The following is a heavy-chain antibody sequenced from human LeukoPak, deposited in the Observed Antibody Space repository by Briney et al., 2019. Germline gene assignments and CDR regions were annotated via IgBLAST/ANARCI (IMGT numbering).Heavy chain of an antibody. CDR1: GDSVSTNSAA. J-gene: IGHJ6*02. CDR2: TYYRSRWYN. D-gene: IGHD7-27*01. CDR3: ARDRDLGNYYDGMVV. Sequence: SQTLSLTCAISGDSVSTNSAAWSWIRQSPSRGLEGLGRTYYRSRWYNDYAVSVKSRITIKSDTSKNQFSLQLNSVTPEDTAVYYCARDRDLGNYYDGMVVWGQGTTVTVSS. V-gene: IGHV6-1*01.